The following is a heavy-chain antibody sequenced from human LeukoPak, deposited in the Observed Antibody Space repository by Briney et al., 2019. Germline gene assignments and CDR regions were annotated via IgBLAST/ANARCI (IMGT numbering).Heavy chain of an antibody. D-gene: IGHD4-17*01. J-gene: IGHJ4*02. CDR1: GFTFSSYS. CDR2: ISSTSTYI. CDR3: AKADGDKPFDY. Sequence: GGSLRLSCAASGFTFSSYSVNWVRQAPGKGLEWVSSISSTSTYIYYADSVKGRFTISRDNAKKSVYLQMNSLRAEDTAVYYCAKADGDKPFDYWGQGTPVTVSS. V-gene: IGHV3-21*01.